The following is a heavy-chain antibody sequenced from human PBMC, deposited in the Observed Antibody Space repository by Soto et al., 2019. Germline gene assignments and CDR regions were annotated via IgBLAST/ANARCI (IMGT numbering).Heavy chain of an antibody. V-gene: IGHV1-18*01. J-gene: IGHJ6*02. CDR3: ARDLRRYCSNGVCDGMDV. CDR1: GYNFANYG. Sequence: SVKVSCKAPGYNFANYGITWVRQAPGQGLEWMGWISAYNGNINYAQRVRGRVTLTTDTSATTAYMELRSLRSDDTAVYYCARDLRRYCSNGVCDGMDVWGQGTTVTVSS. CDR2: ISAYNGNI. D-gene: IGHD2-8*01.